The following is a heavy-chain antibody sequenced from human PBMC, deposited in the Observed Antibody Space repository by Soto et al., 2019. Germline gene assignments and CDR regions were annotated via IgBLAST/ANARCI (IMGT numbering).Heavy chain of an antibody. V-gene: IGHV1-8*01. D-gene: IGHD2-15*01. J-gene: IGHJ3*02. CDR2: MNPNSGNT. CDR1: GYTFTSYD. CDR3: ARVSRRWDIVVVVAARDAFDI. Sequence: ASVKVSCKASGYTFTSYDINWVRQATGQGLEWMGWMNPNSGNTGYAQKFQGRVTITRNTSISTAYMELSSLRSEDTAVYYCARVSRRWDIVVVVAARDAFDIWGQGTMVTVSS.